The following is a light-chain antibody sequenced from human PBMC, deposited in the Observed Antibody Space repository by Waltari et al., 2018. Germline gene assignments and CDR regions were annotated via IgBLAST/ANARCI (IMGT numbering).Light chain of an antibody. CDR2: KVS. CDR3: MQGTHWPLT. CDR1: QSLVHSDGNTY. J-gene: IGKJ4*01. Sequence: DVVMTQSPLSLPVTLGQPASISCRSSQSLVHSDGNTYVNWFQQRPGQSPRRLIYKVSNRDSGVPDRFSGSGSGIDFTLKISRVEAEDVGVYYCMQGTHWPLTFGGGTKVEIK. V-gene: IGKV2-30*02.